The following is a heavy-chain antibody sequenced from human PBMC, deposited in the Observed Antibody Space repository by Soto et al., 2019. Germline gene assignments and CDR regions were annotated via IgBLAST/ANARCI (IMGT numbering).Heavy chain of an antibody. CDR2: IYWDGDK. Sequence: QINLKESAPPVVNPTQTLTLTCTFSGFSLSTSGAAVGWIRQPPGRALEWVALIYWDGDKRDNRYNPSLDGRVSLHKDTSKSPVPLTLTNDDPAHTPTYFCAHRATITMLGLVIDSGVWFDPWGQGTRVIVSS. V-gene: IGHV2-5*02. CDR1: GFSLSTSGAA. D-gene: IGHD3-10*01. J-gene: IGHJ5*02. CDR3: AHRATITMLGLVIDSGVWFDP.